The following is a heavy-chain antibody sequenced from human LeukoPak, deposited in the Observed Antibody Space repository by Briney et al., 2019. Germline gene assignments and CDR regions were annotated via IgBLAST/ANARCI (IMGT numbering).Heavy chain of an antibody. J-gene: IGHJ4*02. D-gene: IGHD4-17*01. V-gene: IGHV5-51*01. CDR2: IYPGDSDT. Sequence: GEPLKISGKGSGYSFTNYWIGWVRQMPGKGLEWMGIIYPGDSDTRYSPSFQGQATISANKSITTAYLQWSSLKASDTAMYYCSRHPDYEPFDYCGQGTLVTVSS. CDR1: GYSFTNYW. CDR3: SRHPDYEPFDY.